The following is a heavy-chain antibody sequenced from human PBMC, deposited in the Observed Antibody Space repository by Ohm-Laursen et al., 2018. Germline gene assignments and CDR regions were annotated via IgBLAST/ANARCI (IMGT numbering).Heavy chain of an antibody. D-gene: IGHD4-17*01. J-gene: IGHJ4*02. CDR1: GGSITSYY. Sequence: GTLSLTCTVSGGSITSYYWSWIRQPAGKGLEWIGRIDTSGSTNYNPSLKSRVTMSVDTSKNQFSLRLSSVTAADTAVYYCARNDYGDYGYFDYWGQGTLVTVSS. V-gene: IGHV4-4*07. CDR3: ARNDYGDYGYFDY. CDR2: IDTSGST.